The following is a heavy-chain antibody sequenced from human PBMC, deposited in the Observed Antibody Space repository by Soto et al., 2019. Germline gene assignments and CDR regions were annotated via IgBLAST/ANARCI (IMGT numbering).Heavy chain of an antibody. D-gene: IGHD6-19*01. CDR2: ISGNGDTT. J-gene: IGHJ4*02. Sequence: EVQLLESGGGLEQPGGSLRLSCGASGFAFITYGMSWVRQAPGKGLEWVSTISGNGDTTHYADSVKGRFTISRDNSKNTVYLQMNCLRVDDTAIYYCAKVFWGVAGPVEPFEYWGQGTLVTVSS. CDR1: GFAFITYG. CDR3: AKVFWGVAGPVEPFEY. V-gene: IGHV3-23*01.